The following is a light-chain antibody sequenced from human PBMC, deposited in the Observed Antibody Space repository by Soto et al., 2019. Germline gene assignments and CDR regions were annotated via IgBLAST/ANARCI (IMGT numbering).Light chain of an antibody. CDR1: SSDVGSYDL. J-gene: IGLJ3*02. CDR2: EGT. V-gene: IGLV2-23*01. CDR3: FSYAGSATWV. Sequence: QSALTQPASVSGSPGQSITISCTGTSSDVGSYDLVSWYQQHPGKAPKLMIYEGTKRPSGVSYRFSGSKSGNTAFLTISGLQAEDEADYHCFSYAGSATWVFGGGTKVTVL.